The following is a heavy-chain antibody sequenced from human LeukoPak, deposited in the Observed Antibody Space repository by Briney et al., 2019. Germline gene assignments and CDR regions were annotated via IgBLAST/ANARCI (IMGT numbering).Heavy chain of an antibody. CDR1: GYSFTSYW. D-gene: IGHD6-13*01. CDR2: VYPGDPAT. CDR3: ARRYSDSWYVFDY. Sequence: GESLKISCEGSGYSFTSYWIGWVRQMPGKGLEWMGIVYPGDPATRNSPSFQGQVTISADKSISTAYLQWSSLKASDTAMYYCARRYSDSWYVFDYWGQGTLVIVSS. J-gene: IGHJ4*02. V-gene: IGHV5-51*01.